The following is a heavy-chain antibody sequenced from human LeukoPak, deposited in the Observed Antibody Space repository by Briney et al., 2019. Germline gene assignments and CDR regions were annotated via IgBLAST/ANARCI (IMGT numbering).Heavy chain of an antibody. D-gene: IGHD3-10*01. CDR2: IRSKAYGGTT. J-gene: IGHJ6*03. CDR3: SSQFGSGTYYDYSYYYMDV. Sequence: PGGSLRLSCTASGFTFGDYAMSWVRQAPGKGLEWVGFIRSKAYGGTTEYAASVKGRFIISRDDSKSIAYLQMNSLKTEDTAVYFCSSQFGSGTYYDYSYYYMDVWGKGTTVTISS. V-gene: IGHV3-49*04. CDR1: GFTFGDYA.